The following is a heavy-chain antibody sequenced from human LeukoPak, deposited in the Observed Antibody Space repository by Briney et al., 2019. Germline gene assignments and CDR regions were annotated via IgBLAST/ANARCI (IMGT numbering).Heavy chain of an antibody. CDR3: ATEGFRSSTSCYLY. J-gene: IGHJ4*02. D-gene: IGHD2-2*01. CDR2: FDPEDGET. CDR1: GYTLAELS. Sequence: ASVKVSCKVSGYTLAELSMHWVRQAPGKGLEWMGGFDPEDGETIYAQKFQGRVTMTEDTSTDTAYMELSSLRSEDTAVYYCATEGFRSSTSCYLYWGQGTLVTVSS. V-gene: IGHV1-24*01.